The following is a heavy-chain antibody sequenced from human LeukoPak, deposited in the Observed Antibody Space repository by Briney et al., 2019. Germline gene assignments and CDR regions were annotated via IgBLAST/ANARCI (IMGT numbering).Heavy chain of an antibody. V-gene: IGHV3-74*01. CDR3: ARDNGFSLFAT. Sequence: PGGSLRLSCAASGFTITPYWMHWVRQVPGKGLVSVSRINSDGYSTNYADSVKGRFTISRDNAKNTLYLQINNLRADDTAVYYCARDNGFSLFATWGPGTLVTVSS. D-gene: IGHD5-18*01. CDR2: INSDGYST. J-gene: IGHJ5*02. CDR1: GFTITPYW.